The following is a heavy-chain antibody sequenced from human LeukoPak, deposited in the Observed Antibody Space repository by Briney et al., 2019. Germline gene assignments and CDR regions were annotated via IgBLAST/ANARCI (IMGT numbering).Heavy chain of an antibody. CDR3: ARDRGWIQHDI. V-gene: IGHV3-23*01. CDR1: GFTFSSYT. J-gene: IGHJ3*02. CDR2: ISGSGGST. Sequence: PGGSLRLSCEASGFTFSSYTMSWVRQAPGKGLEWVSAISGSGGSTYYADSVKGRFTISRDNSKNTLYLQMNSLRAEDTAVYYCARDRGWIQHDIWGQGTMVTVSS. D-gene: IGHD5-18*01.